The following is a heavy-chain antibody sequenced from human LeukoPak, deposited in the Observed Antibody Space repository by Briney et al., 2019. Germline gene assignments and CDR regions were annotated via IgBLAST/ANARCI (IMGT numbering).Heavy chain of an antibody. CDR1: GYSISSGYY. D-gene: IGHD3-10*01. Sequence: SETLSLTCSVSGYSISSGYYWGWIRQPPGKGLEWIGSIYHSGKNYYNPSLKSRVTVSIDTPKNQFSLKLSSVTAADTAVYYCARHSGSGSYYTPFDYWGQGTLVTVSS. CDR2: IYHSGKN. CDR3: ARHSGSGSYYTPFDY. J-gene: IGHJ4*02. V-gene: IGHV4-38-2*02.